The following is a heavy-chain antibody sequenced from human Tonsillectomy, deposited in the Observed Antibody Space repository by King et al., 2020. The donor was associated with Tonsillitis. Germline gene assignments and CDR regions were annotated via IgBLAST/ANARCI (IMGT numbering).Heavy chain of an antibody. CDR3: ARDDSDYYGMDV. CDR2: VVSTSLYI. J-gene: IGHJ6*02. V-gene: IGHV3-21*01. Sequence: VQLVESGGGLVKPGGSLRLSCSASGFTFSSYTMNLVRQAPGKGLECVSSVVSTSLYIYYADSVKGRFTISRDNAKNSQYLQMNSLRAEDTAVYYCARDDSDYYGMDVWGQGTTVTVSS. CDR1: GFTFSSYT.